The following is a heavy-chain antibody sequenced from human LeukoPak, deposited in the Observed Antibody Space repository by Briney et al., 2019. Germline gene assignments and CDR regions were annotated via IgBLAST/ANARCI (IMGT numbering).Heavy chain of an antibody. CDR1: GFTFSSYG. CDR3: AKELYCSSTSCPPVDP. D-gene: IGHD2-2*01. J-gene: IGHJ5*02. Sequence: GGSLRLSCAASGFTFSSYGMHWVRQAPGKGLEWVAFIRYDGSNKYYADSVKGRFTISRDNSKNTLYLQMNSLRAEDTAVYYCAKELYCSSTSCPPVDPWGQGTLVTVSS. CDR2: IRYDGSNK. V-gene: IGHV3-30*02.